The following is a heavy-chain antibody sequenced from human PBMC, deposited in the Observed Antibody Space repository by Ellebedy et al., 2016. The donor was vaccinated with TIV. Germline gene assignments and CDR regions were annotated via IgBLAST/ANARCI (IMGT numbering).Heavy chain of an antibody. CDR2: IIPILGIA. V-gene: IGHV1-69*04. D-gene: IGHD3-10*01. J-gene: IGHJ4*02. Sequence: ASVKVSCKASGGTFSSYAISWVRQAPGQGLEWMGRIIPILGIANYAQKFQGRVTITADKSTSTAYMELSSLRSEDTAVYYCARSRYYGSGSYYATNPDYWGQGTLVTVSS. CDR1: GGTFSSYA. CDR3: ARSRYYGSGSYYATNPDY.